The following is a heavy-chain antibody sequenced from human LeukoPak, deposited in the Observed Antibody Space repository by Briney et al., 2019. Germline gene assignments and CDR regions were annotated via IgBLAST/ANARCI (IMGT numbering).Heavy chain of an antibody. CDR1: GFTFSDYY. V-gene: IGHV3-11*01. J-gene: IGHJ4*02. Sequence: GGSLRLSCAASGFTFSDYYMSWIRQAPGKGLEWVSYISSSGSTIYYADSVKGRFTISRDNAKNSLYLQMNSLRAEDTAVYYCARESATYYYGSGSHTFDYWGQGTLVTVSS. CDR3: ARESATYYYGSGSHTFDY. CDR2: ISSSGSTI. D-gene: IGHD3-10*01.